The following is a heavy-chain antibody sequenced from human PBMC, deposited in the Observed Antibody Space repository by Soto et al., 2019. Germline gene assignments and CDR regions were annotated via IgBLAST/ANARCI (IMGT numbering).Heavy chain of an antibody. CDR3: ARTATYDFWSGNSYYYYGMDV. CDR1: GGTFSSYA. Sequence: QVQLVQSGAEVKKPGSSVKVSCKASGGTFSSYAISWVRQAPGQGREWMGGIIPIFGTANYAQKFQGRVTITADESTSTAYMELSSLRSEDTAVYYCARTATYDFWSGNSYYYYGMDVWGQGTTVTVSS. J-gene: IGHJ6*02. CDR2: IIPIFGTA. V-gene: IGHV1-69*12. D-gene: IGHD3-3*01.